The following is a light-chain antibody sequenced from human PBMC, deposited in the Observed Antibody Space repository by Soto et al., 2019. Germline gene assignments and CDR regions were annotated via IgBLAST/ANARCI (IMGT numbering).Light chain of an antibody. CDR2: RTF. V-gene: IGKV3-20*01. CDR3: QQYDTSPPT. CDR1: QTIASRY. Sequence: EIVLTQSPGTLSLSPGERATLSCRASQTIASRYLAWYQHQPGQAPRLLIYRTFARAPGIPDRFSGGGSWTDFTLNISRLEREDFAVYYCQQYDTSPPTFGQGTRLDIK. J-gene: IGKJ5*01.